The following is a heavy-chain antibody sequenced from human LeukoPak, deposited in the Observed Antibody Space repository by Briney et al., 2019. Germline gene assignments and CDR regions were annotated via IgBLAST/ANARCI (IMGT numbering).Heavy chain of an antibody. CDR3: ARWYGGMMFDY. V-gene: IGHV3-48*01. CDR1: GFTFSSYS. J-gene: IGHJ4*02. D-gene: IGHD6-13*01. Sequence: GGSLRLSCAASGFTFSSYSMNWVRQAPGKGLEWVSYISSSSSTIYYADSVKGRFTISRDNAKNSLYLQMNSLRAEDTAVYHCARWYGGMMFDYWGQGTLVTVSS. CDR2: ISSSSSTI.